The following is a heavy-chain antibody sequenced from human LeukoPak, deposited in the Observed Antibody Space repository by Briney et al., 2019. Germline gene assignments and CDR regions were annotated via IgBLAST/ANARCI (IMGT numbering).Heavy chain of an antibody. CDR2: ISANNGNT. D-gene: IGHD6-19*01. J-gene: IGHJ5*02. V-gene: IGHV1-18*01. CDR3: ARSGGWPLDLDWFDP. CDR1: GYTFTSYG. Sequence: GASVKVSCKASGYTFTSYGISWVRQAPGQGLEWMGWISANNGNTNYAQKLKGRVTMTTDTSTSTAYMELRSLRSDDTAVYYCARSGGWPLDLDWFDPWGQGTLVTVSS.